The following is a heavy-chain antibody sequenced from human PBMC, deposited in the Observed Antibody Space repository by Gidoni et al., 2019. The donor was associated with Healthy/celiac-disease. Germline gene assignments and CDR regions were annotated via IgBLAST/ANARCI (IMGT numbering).Heavy chain of an antibody. CDR1: GGSFSVYY. CDR3: ARAARTKTRYYYYYGMDV. V-gene: IGHV4-34*01. Sequence: QVQLQQWGAGLLKPSETLSLTCAVYGGSFSVYYWSWVRQPPGKGLEWIGEINHSGSTNYNPSLKSRVTISVDTSKNQFSLKLSSVTAADTAVYYCARAARTKTRYYYYYGMDVWGQGTTVTVSS. J-gene: IGHJ6*02. CDR2: INHSGST. D-gene: IGHD5-18*01.